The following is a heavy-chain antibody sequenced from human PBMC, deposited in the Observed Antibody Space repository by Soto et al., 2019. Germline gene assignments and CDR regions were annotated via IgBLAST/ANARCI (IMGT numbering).Heavy chain of an antibody. V-gene: IGHV1-2*04. J-gene: IGHJ3*02. CDR2: INPNSGGT. CDR1: GYTFTGYY. D-gene: IGHD2-2*03. Sequence: ASVKVSCKASGYTFTGYYMHWVRQAPGQGLEWMGWINPNSGGTNYAQKFQGWVTMTRDTSISTAYMELSRLRSDDTAVHYCARDSGGYCSITSCPGDAFDTWGQETMLTVSS. CDR3: ARDSGGYCSITSCPGDAFDT.